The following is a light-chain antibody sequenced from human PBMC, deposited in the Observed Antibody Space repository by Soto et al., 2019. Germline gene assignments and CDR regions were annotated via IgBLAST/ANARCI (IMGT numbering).Light chain of an antibody. CDR3: QQYSNWPPWT. J-gene: IGKJ1*01. Sequence: ETVMTQSPATLSVSPGERATLSCRASQSVSSNLAWYQQKPGQAPRLLIYGATTRATGTPARFSGSGSGTEFTLTISSLQSEDFAVYYCQQYSNWPPWTLGQGTKVDSK. CDR2: GAT. V-gene: IGKV3-15*01. CDR1: QSVSSN.